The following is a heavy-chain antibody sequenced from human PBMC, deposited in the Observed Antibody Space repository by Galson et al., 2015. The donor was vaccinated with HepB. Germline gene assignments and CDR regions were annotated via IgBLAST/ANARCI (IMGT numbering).Heavy chain of an antibody. J-gene: IGHJ5*02. CDR1: GFIFSSYS. CDR2: ISSSGRTI. Sequence: LRLSCAASGFIFSSYSMMWVRQAPGKGLEWILYISSSGRTIHYADAVKGRFTVSRDNAMNSLYLQMNSLRVDDTGIYYCASEDCSGTNCPPWGQGTLVTVSS. V-gene: IGHV3-48*04. D-gene: IGHD2-15*01. CDR3: ASEDCSGTNCPP.